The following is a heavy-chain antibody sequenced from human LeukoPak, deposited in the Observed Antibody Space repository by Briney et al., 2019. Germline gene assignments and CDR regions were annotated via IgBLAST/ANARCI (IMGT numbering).Heavy chain of an antibody. CDR3: ARAILATIPYYFDY. J-gene: IGHJ4*02. D-gene: IGHD5-24*01. Sequence: PSETLSLTCTVSGGSISSGDYYWSWIRQPPGKDLEWIGYIYYSGSTYYNPSLKSRVTISVGTSKNQFSLKLSSVTAADTAVYYCARAILATIPYYFDYWGQGTLVTVSS. CDR2: IYYSGST. CDR1: GGSISSGDYY. V-gene: IGHV4-30-4*08.